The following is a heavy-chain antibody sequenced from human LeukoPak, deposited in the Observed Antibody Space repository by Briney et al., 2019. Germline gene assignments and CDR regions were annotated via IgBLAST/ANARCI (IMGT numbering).Heavy chain of an antibody. V-gene: IGHV1-18*01. CDR1: GYTFTDYL. Sequence: ASVKVSCKASGYTFTDYLINWVRQAPGQGLEWVGSISTKNGYTKLAQKSQGRVAMTKDTSANTIYMDLKSLTFDDTAVYYCAREKLWFGEFPFDNWGQGTLVSVSS. CDR3: AREKLWFGEFPFDN. CDR2: ISTKNGYT. J-gene: IGHJ4*02. D-gene: IGHD3-10*01.